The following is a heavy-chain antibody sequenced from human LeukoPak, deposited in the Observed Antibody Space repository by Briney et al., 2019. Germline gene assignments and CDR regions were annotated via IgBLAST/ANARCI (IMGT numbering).Heavy chain of an antibody. CDR3: ARGGRGIAVAGTKYYFDY. CDR1: GGSISSYY. CDR2: IYYSGST. D-gene: IGHD6-19*01. Sequence: PSETLSLTCTVSGGSISSYYWSWIRQPPGKGLEWIGYIYYSGSTNYNPSLKSRVTISVDTSKNQFSLKLSSVTAADTAVYYCARGGRGIAVAGTKYYFDYWGQGTLVTVSS. V-gene: IGHV4-59*12. J-gene: IGHJ4*02.